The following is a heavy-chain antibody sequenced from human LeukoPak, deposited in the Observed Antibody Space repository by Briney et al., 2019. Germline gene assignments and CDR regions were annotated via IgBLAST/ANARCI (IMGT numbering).Heavy chain of an antibody. CDR3: ARAVYCGGDCYSGAFDI. Sequence: SETLSLTCTVSGGSISSYYWSWIRQPPEKGLEWIGYIYYSGSTNYNPSLKSRVTISVDTSKNQFSLKLSSVTAADTAVYYCARAVYCGGDCYSGAFDIWGQGTMVTVSS. CDR1: GGSISSYY. D-gene: IGHD2-21*02. CDR2: IYYSGST. V-gene: IGHV4-59*01. J-gene: IGHJ3*02.